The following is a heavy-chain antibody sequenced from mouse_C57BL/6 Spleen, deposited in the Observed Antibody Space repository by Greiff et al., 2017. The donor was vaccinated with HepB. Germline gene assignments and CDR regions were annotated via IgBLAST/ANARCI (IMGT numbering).Heavy chain of an antibody. CDR1: GYTFTSYW. J-gene: IGHJ3*01. Sequence: QVQLQQPGAELVRPGSSVKLSCKASGYTFTSYWMHWVKQRPIQGLEWIGNIDPSDSETHYNQKFKDKATLTVDKSSSTAYMQLSSLTSEDYAVYYCARGRYYYGSSPWFAYWGQGTLVTVSA. V-gene: IGHV1-52*01. CDR2: IDPSDSET. CDR3: ARGRYYYGSSPWFAY. D-gene: IGHD1-1*01.